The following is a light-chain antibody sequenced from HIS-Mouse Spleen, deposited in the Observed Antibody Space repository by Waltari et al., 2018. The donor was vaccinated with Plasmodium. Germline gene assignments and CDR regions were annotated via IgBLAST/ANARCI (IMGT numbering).Light chain of an antibody. CDR1: PGISSY. J-gene: IGKJ4*01. V-gene: IGKV1-9*01. Sequence: DIQLTKSPSFLSASVGDRVTITCRASPGISSYLAWYQQKPGKAPKLLIYAASTLQSGVPSRFSGSGSGTEFTLTISSLQPEDFATYYCQQLNSYPPFFGGGTKVEIK. CDR2: AAS. CDR3: QQLNSYPPF.